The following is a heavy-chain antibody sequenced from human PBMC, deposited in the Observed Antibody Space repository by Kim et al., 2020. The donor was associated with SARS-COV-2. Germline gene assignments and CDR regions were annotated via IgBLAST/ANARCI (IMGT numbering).Heavy chain of an antibody. CDR3: ARGREGMINPDY. J-gene: IGHJ4*02. Sequence: SETLSLTCAVYGGSFSGYYWSWIRQPPGKGLEWIGEINHSGSTNYNPSLKSRVTISVDTSKNQFSLKLSSVTAADTAVYYCARGREGMINPDYWGQGTLVTVSS. D-gene: IGHD3-16*01. V-gene: IGHV4-34*01. CDR1: GGSFSGYY. CDR2: INHSGST.